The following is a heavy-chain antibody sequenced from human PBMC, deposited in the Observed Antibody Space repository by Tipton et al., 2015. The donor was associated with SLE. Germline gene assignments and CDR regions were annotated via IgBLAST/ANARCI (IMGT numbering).Heavy chain of an antibody. Sequence: TLSLTCTVSGGSISSSSYYWGWIRQPPGKGLEWIGSIYYSGSTYYNPSLKSRATISVDTSKNQFSLKLSSVTAADTAVYYCARLGIAVAGPTDYWGQGTLVTVSS. CDR2: IYYSGST. CDR1: GGSISSSSYY. CDR3: ARLGIAVAGPTDY. D-gene: IGHD6-19*01. J-gene: IGHJ4*02. V-gene: IGHV4-39*07.